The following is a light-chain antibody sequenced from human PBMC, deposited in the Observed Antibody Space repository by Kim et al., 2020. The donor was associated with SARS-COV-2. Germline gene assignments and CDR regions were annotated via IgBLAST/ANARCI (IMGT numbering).Light chain of an antibody. J-gene: IGLJ2*01. CDR3: SSYAGSNNLV. Sequence: QSVTIPCTGTGSDVGSYNYFPWYQQHPGKVPKLMIYEVSTRPSGVPDRFSGSKSGNTASLTVSGLQVEDEADFYCSSYAGSNNLVFGGGTQLTVL. CDR2: EVS. CDR1: GSDVGSYNY. V-gene: IGLV2-8*01.